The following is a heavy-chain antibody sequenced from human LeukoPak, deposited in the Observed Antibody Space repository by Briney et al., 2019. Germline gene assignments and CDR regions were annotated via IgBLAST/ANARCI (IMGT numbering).Heavy chain of an antibody. CDR1: GYTFTRYD. V-gene: IGHV1-8*01. D-gene: IGHD3-22*01. CDR2: MNPNSGNT. J-gene: IGHJ4*02. CDR3: ARRSDDYDSSAYYH. Sequence: AAVKVSCMASGYTFTRYDINWVRQATGQGLEWMGWMNPNSGNTRHAQKFQGTVILTMQPSINTAYMELSSLTSEGTAVYYCARRSDDYDSSAYYHWGQGTLVTVSS.